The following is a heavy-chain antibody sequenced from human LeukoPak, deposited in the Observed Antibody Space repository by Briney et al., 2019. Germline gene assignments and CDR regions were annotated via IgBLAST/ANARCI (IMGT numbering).Heavy chain of an antibody. CDR2: IIPIFGTA. CDR1: GGTFSSYA. CDR3: ARGRLGELSLHSRFDY. J-gene: IGHJ4*02. Sequence: AASVKVSCKASGGTFSSYAISWVRQAPGQGLEWMGGIIPIFGTANYAQKFQGRVTITADESTSTAYMELSSLRSEDTAVYYCARGRLGELSLHSRFDYWGQGTLVTVSS. D-gene: IGHD3-16*02. V-gene: IGHV1-69*13.